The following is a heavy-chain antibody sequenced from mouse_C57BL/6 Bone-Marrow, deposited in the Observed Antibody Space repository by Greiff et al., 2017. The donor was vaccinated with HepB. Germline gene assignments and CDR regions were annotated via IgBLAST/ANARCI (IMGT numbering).Heavy chain of an antibody. V-gene: IGHV7-3*01. CDR3: ASYEDLLWQPDYYAMDY. CDR1: GFTFTDYY. J-gene: IGHJ4*01. CDR2: IRNKANGYTT. Sequence: EVKLMESGGGLVQPGGSLSLSCAASGFTFTDYYMSWVRQPPGKALEWLGFIRNKANGYTTEYSASVKGRFTISRDNSQSILYLQMNALRAEDSATYYCASYEDLLWQPDYYAMDYWGQGTSVTVSS. D-gene: IGHD2-1*01.